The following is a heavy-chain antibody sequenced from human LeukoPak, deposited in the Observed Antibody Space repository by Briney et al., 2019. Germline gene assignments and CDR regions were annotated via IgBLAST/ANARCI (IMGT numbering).Heavy chain of an antibody. CDR1: GGSISSGGYY. J-gene: IGHJ4*02. V-gene: IGHV4-31*03. CDR3: ARDVDGYRYFDY. Sequence: PSETQSLTCTVSGGSISSGGYYWSWIRQHPGKGLEWIGYIYYSGSTYYNPSLKSRVTISVDTSKNQFSLKLSSVTAADTAVYYCARDVDGYRYFDYWGQGTLVTVSS. CDR2: IYYSGST. D-gene: IGHD6-25*01.